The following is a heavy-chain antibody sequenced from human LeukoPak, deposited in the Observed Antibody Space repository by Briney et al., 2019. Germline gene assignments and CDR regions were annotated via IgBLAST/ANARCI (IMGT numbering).Heavy chain of an antibody. J-gene: IGHJ3*02. Sequence: GESLKISCKGSGYSFTSYWIGWVRQMPGKGLEWMGIIYPGDSDTRYSPSFQGQVTISADKSISTAYLQWSSLKASDTAMYYCARLGSVAYCGGDCYQPHAFDIWGQGTMVTASS. V-gene: IGHV5-51*01. D-gene: IGHD2-21*02. CDR2: IYPGDSDT. CDR3: ARLGSVAYCGGDCYQPHAFDI. CDR1: GYSFTSYW.